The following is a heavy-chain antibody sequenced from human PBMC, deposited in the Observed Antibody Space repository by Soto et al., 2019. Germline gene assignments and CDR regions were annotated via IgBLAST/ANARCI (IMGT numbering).Heavy chain of an antibody. D-gene: IGHD4-17*01. J-gene: IGHJ6*02. CDR3: ARGLISATVTLWGRYGMDV. V-gene: IGHV4-59*01. Sequence: SETLSLTCTVSGGSISSYYWSWIRQPPGKGLEWIGYIYYSGSTNYNPSLKSRVTISVDTSKNQFSLKLSSVTAADTAVYYCARGLISATVTLWGRYGMDVWGQGTTVTVSS. CDR1: GGSISSYY. CDR2: IYYSGST.